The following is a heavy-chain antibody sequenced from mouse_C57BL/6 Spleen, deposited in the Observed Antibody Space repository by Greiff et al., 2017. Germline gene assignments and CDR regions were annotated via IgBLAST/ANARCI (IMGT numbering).Heavy chain of an antibody. D-gene: IGHD4-1*01. V-gene: IGHV1-54*01. CDR3: ARSWDDWYFDV. J-gene: IGHJ1*03. Sequence: VHLVESGAELVRPGTSVKVSCKASGYAFTNYLIEWVKQRPGQGLEWIGVINPGSGGTNYNEKFKGKATLTADKSSSTAYMQLSSLTSEDSAVYFCARSWDDWYFDVWGTGTTVTVSS. CDR2: INPGSGGT. CDR1: GYAFTNYL.